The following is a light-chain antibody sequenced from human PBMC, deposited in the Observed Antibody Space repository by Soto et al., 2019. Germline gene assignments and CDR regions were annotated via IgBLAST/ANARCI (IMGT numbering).Light chain of an antibody. CDR1: QGISSY. Sequence: IQLTQSPSSLSASVGDRVTITCRASQGISSYLAWYQQKPGKVPKLLISPASTLESGVPSRFSGSGFGTDFTLTIISLKPEDFATYYCQQLYRSPLTFGGGTKVEI. V-gene: IGKV1-9*01. J-gene: IGKJ4*01. CDR2: PAS. CDR3: QQLYRSPLT.